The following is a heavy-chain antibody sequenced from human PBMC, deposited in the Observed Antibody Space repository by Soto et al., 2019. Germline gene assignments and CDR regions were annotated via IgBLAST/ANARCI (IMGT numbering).Heavy chain of an antibody. CDR1: VCTFSSYA. V-gene: IGHV3-23*01. J-gene: IGHJ4*02. D-gene: IGHD5-12*01. Sequence: VGSLRLSCASSVCTFSSYAMTWARRSPGKGLEWVSAIGGSGGTTYYADSVKGRITISRDNSRNTLYLQMNSLRAEDTAVYYCARNSGHDYYDRTGIEWWGQGTLVSVSS. CDR3: ARNSGHDYYDRTGIEW. CDR2: IGGSGGTT.